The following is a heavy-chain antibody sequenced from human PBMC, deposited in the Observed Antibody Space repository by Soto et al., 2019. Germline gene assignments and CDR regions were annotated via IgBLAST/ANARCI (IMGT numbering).Heavy chain of an antibody. D-gene: IGHD2-2*01. J-gene: IGHJ3*02. CDR3: ARENSWDQLLQQEQRGAFDI. CDR1: GFTFSSYA. CDR2: ISYDGSNK. V-gene: IGHV3-30-3*01. Sequence: QVQLVESGGGVVQPGRSLRLSCAASGFTFSSYAMHWVRQAPGKGLEWVAVISYDGSNKYYADSVKGRFTISRDNSKNTLYLQMNSLRAEDTAVYYCARENSWDQLLQQEQRGAFDIWGQGTMVTVSS.